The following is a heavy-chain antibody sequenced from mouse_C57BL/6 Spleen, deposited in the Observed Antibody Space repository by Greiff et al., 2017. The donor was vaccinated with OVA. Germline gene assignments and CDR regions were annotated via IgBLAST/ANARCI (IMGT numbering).Heavy chain of an antibody. D-gene: IGHD2-10*01. CDR3: ASEGTYNGNLDY. CDR2: IYPGSGST. Sequence: QVQLQQPGAELVKPGASVKMSCKASGYTFTSYWITWVKQRPGQGLEWIGDIYPGSGSTNYNEKFKSKATLTVDTSSSTAYMQLSSLTSEDSAVYYCASEGTYNGNLDYWGQGTTLTVSS. V-gene: IGHV1-55*01. J-gene: IGHJ2*01. CDR1: GYTFTSYW.